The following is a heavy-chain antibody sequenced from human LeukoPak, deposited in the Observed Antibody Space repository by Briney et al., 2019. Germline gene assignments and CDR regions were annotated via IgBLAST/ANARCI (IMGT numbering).Heavy chain of an antibody. Sequence: GASVKVSCKASGYTFTSYFMHWVRQAPGQGLEWMGIINPSGGSTSYAQKFQGRVTMTRATSTSTVYMELSSLRSEDTAVYHCARVELNYGMDVWGQGTTVTVSS. CDR3: ARVELNYGMDV. CDR1: GYTFTSYF. CDR2: INPSGGST. J-gene: IGHJ6*02. D-gene: IGHD1-7*01. V-gene: IGHV1-46*01.